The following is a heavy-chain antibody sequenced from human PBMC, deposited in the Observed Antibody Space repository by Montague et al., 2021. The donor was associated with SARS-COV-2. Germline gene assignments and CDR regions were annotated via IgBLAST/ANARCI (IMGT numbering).Heavy chain of an antibody. CDR3: ARRTYDILTGYDYGMDV. J-gene: IGHJ6*02. D-gene: IGHD3-9*01. CDR2: IDWEDDK. Sequence: PALVKPTQTLTLTCTFSGFSLSTSGMCVSWIRQPPGKALEWLARIDWEDDKYYSTSLKTRLTISKDTSKNQVVLTMTNMDPVDTATYYCARRTYDILTGYDYGMDVWGQGTTVTVSS. V-gene: IGHV2-70*11. CDR1: GFSLSTSGMC.